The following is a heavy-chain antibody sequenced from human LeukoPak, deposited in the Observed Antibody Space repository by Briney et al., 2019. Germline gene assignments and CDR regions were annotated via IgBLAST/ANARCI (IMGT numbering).Heavy chain of an antibody. J-gene: IGHJ4*02. D-gene: IGHD6-19*01. CDR1: GYTFTSYD. CDR3: ARGTRIAVAGTSQRKKFDY. Sequence: GASVKVSCKASGYTFTSYDMNWVRQATGQGLEWMVWMNPNSGNTGYAQKFQGRVTITRNTSIDTAYMELSSLRSEDTAVYYCARGTRIAVAGTSQRKKFDYWGQGTLVTVSS. V-gene: IGHV1-8*01. CDR2: MNPNSGNT.